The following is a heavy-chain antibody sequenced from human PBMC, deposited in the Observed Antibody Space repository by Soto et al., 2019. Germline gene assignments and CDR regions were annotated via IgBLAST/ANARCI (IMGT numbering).Heavy chain of an antibody. D-gene: IGHD2-2*01. CDR2: IDPSDSYT. V-gene: IGHV5-10-1*01. J-gene: IGHJ6*02. CDR1: GYSFNSYW. CDR3: ASLVVVPAAKWDFYYYYGMDV. Sequence: GESLKISCKGSGYSFNSYWISWVRQMPGKGLEWMGRIDPSDSYTNYSPSFQGHVTISADKSISTAYLQWSSLKASDTAMYYCASLVVVPAAKWDFYYYYGMDVWGQGTTVTVS.